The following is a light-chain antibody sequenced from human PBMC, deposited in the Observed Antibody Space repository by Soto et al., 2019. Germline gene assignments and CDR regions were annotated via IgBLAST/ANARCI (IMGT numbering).Light chain of an antibody. Sequence: ELVMTQSPATLSVSPGERATLSCRASQSLSSNLAWYQHKPGQAPRLLIFGASSRATGVPARFSGSGSGTEFTLTISSLQSEDVAVYYCQEYNNWPPFTFGQGNKREIK. CDR2: GAS. CDR3: QEYNNWPPFT. J-gene: IGKJ2*01. V-gene: IGKV3-15*01. CDR1: QSLSSN.